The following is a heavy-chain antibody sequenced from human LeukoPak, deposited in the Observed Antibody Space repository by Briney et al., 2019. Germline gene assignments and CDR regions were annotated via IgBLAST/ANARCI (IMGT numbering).Heavy chain of an antibody. D-gene: IGHD6-6*01. J-gene: IGHJ4*02. CDR2: ISVSGGST. CDR1: GFTFSSYA. Sequence: PGGSLRLSCAASGFTFSSYAMSWVRQAPGKGLDWVSAISVSGGSTYYADSVKGRFTMSRDNSKNTLYLQMNSLRAEDTAVYYCAKDRAGYSSSSDYWGQGTLVTVSS. V-gene: IGHV3-23*01. CDR3: AKDRAGYSSSSDY.